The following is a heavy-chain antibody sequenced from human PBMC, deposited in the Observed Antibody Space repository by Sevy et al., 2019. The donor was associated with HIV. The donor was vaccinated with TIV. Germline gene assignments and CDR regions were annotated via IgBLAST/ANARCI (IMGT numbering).Heavy chain of an antibody. D-gene: IGHD4-17*01. CDR2: VPYDGSNK. Sequence: GGSLRLSCVVSGFNFSDYGMHWVRQAPGKGLEWVSAVPYDGSNKVYVDSVKGRFTISRDDSMNSLFLQMNSLRAEDTAIYYCAKDGDSRSGLDFWGQGTLVTVSS. V-gene: IGHV3-30*18. CDR3: AKDGDSRSGLDF. CDR1: GFNFSDYG. J-gene: IGHJ4*02.